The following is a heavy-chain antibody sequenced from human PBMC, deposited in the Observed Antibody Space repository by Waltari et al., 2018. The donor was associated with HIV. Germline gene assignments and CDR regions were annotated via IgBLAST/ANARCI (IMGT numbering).Heavy chain of an antibody. CDR1: GGSTSSGSYY. J-gene: IGHJ2*01. CDR3: ARTDDWYFDL. Sequence: QVQLQESGPGLVKPSQTLSLNCIVSGGSTSSGSYYWSWIRQPAGKGLEWAGRIYTSGSTNYNPSLKSRVTISLDTSRNQFSLKLSSVTAADTAVYYCARTDDWYFDLWGRGTLVTVSS. V-gene: IGHV4-61*02. CDR2: IYTSGST.